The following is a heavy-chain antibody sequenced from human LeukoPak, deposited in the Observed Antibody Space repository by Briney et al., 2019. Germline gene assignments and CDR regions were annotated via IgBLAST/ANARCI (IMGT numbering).Heavy chain of an antibody. J-gene: IGHJ5*02. CDR1: GGSFSGYY. V-gene: IGHV4-34*01. D-gene: IGHD3-3*01. CDR3: ARGVENDFWSGYYPSWFDP. CDR2: INHSGST. Sequence: SETLSLTCAVYGGSFSGYYWSWIRQPPGKGLEWIGEINHSGSTNYNPSLKSRVTISVDTSKNQFSLKLSSVTAADTAVYYCARGVENDFWSGYYPSWFDPWGQGTLVTVSS.